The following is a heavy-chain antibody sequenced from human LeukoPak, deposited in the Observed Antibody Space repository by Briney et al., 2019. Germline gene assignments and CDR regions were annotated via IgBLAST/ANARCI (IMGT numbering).Heavy chain of an antibody. CDR3: ARDSSIDY. J-gene: IGHJ4*01. Sequence: GGSLRLSCAASGFTVSTKYMSWVRQAPGKGLEWVSVIYSGGTTYYADSVKGRFSISRDNAKNSLYLQMNSLRADDTAVYYCARDSSIDYWGQGTLVTVSS. V-gene: IGHV3-66*01. CDR1: GFTVSTKY. CDR2: IYSGGTT.